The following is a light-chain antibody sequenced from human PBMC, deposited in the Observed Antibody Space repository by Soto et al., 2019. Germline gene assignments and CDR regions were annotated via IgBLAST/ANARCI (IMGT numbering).Light chain of an antibody. J-gene: IGKJ2*01. CDR2: AAS. CDR1: HVVSNY. CDR3: QHYYSYPYT. V-gene: IGKV1-8*01. Sequence: AIRMTQSPSSLSASIGDRVTITCRASHVVSNYLAWYQQKPGKAPKALIYAASFLQSGVPSRLSGSGSGTDFSLTISFLQSEDFATYCCQHYYSYPYTFGQGTTVQMK.